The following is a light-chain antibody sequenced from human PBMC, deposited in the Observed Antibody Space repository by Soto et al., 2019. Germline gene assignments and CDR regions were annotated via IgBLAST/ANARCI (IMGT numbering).Light chain of an antibody. J-gene: IGKJ1*01. Sequence: DIQMTRSPSTPSGSVGDRVTITCRASQTISSWLAWYQQKPGKAPKLLIYKASTLKSGVPSRFSGSGSGTECTITISSLQTDDGATYYCQHYNSYPEAFGQGTKVDIK. CDR1: QTISSW. CDR3: QHYNSYPEA. V-gene: IGKV1-5*03. CDR2: KAS.